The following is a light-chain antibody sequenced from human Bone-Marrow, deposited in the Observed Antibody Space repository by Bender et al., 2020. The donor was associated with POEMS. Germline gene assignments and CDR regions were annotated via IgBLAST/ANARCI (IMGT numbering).Light chain of an antibody. V-gene: IGLV1-44*01. J-gene: IGLJ3*02. CDR2: SDN. Sequence: QSVLTQPPSASGTPGQRVTISCSGSNSNIGINAVNWYQQFPGTAPKPLIYSDNQRPSGVPDRFYAFKSGTSAYLAISGLQSEDEADYYCAAWDAGLSGGVFGGGTKLTVL. CDR3: AAWDAGLSGGV. CDR1: NSNIGINA.